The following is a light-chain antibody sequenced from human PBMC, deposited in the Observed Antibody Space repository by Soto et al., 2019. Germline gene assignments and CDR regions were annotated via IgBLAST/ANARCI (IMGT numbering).Light chain of an antibody. CDR3: CSYADTSIL. V-gene: IGLV2-23*02. CDR1: SGDVGSYNL. Sequence: QSVLTQPASVSGSPGQSITISCTGSSGDVGSYNLVSWYQQHPDKAPKLMIYEVSKRPPGVSNRFFGSKSGNTASLTISGLQAEYDAHYSSCSYADTSILFGGGTNVTVL. CDR2: EVS. J-gene: IGLJ2*01.